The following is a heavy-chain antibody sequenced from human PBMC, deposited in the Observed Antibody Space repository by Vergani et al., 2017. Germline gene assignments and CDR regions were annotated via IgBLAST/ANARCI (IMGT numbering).Heavy chain of an antibody. J-gene: IGHJ4*02. CDR2: ISSSSSYI. Sequence: EVQLVESGGGLVQPGGSLRLSCAASGFTFSSYAMSWVRQAPGKGLEWVSSISSSSSYIYYADSVKGRFTISRDNAKNSLYLQMNSLRAEDTAVYYCARDRGSGSSPTFDYWGQGTLVTVSS. CDR3: ARDRGSGSSPTFDY. V-gene: IGHV3-21*01. D-gene: IGHD3-10*01. CDR1: GFTFSSYA.